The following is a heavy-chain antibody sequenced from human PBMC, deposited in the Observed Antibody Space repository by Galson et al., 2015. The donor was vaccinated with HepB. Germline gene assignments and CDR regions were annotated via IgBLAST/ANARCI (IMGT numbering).Heavy chain of an antibody. CDR3: AKDLYEFDDSDYYYPEAPFDY. J-gene: IGHJ4*02. CDR1: GFTFRNYA. D-gene: IGHD3-10*01. V-gene: IGHV3-23*01. CDR2: ITGSDDRT. Sequence: SLRLSCAASGFTFRNYAMTWVRQAPGKGLEWVSVITGSDDRTYYADSVKGRFTISRDNSKNTLYLQMNSLRAEDTAIYYCAKDLYEFDDSDYYYPEAPFDYWGQGTLVTVSS.